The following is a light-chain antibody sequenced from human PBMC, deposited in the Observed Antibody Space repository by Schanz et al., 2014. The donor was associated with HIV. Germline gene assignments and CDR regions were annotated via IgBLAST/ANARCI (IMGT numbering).Light chain of an antibody. V-gene: IGLV2-14*03. CDR1: NNDIGSYTY. CDR3: SSYTSSSTLPV. Sequence: QSALTQPASVSGSPGQSITVSCTGTNNDIGSYTYVAWYQQHPGKAPKVVVYGVFDRPSGVSNRFSGSKSANTASLTISGLQAEDEADYYCSSYTSSSTLPVFGGGTKLTVL. J-gene: IGLJ2*01. CDR2: GVF.